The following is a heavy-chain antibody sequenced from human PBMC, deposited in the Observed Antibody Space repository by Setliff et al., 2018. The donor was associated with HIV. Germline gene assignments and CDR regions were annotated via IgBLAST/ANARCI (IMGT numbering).Heavy chain of an antibody. D-gene: IGHD3-10*01. Sequence: SETLSLTCTVSGDSIGDYYWNWIRQPAGKGLEWIGRVYASAYSNYNPSLKSRVTMSVDTSQNQFSLKLRSVNAEDTAVYYCARDWVTRSNYYGSGSPWYFDFWGRGILVTV. CDR1: GDSIGDYY. J-gene: IGHJ2*01. CDR3: ARDWVTRSNYYGSGSPWYFDF. CDR2: VYASAYS. V-gene: IGHV4-4*07.